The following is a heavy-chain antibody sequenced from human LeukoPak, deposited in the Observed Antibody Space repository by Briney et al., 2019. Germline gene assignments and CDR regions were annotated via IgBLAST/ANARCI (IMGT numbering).Heavy chain of an antibody. V-gene: IGHV3-7*04. Sequence: GGSLSLSCAASGFTFSIYWMSWVRQSPGKGLEWVANINQDGSEKYYVDSVKGRFTISRDNAKNSLYLQMNSLRAEDTAVYYCARSSGPGSVDYWGQGTLGTVSS. CDR3: ARSSGPGSVDY. J-gene: IGHJ4*02. CDR1: GFTFSIYW. CDR2: INQDGSEK.